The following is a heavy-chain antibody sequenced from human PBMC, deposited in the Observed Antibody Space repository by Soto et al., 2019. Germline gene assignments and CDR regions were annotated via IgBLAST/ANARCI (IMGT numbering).Heavy chain of an antibody. V-gene: IGHV1-69*01. CDR1: GGTFSSYA. CDR3: ARSQGSSTSLEIYYYYYYGMDV. CDR2: IIPIVGSA. J-gene: IGHJ6*02. D-gene: IGHD2-2*01. Sequence: QVQLVQSGAEVKKPGSSVKVSCKASGGTFSSYAISWVRQAPGQGLEWMGGIIPIVGSANYALKFQGRVTITADESTSTAYMELSSLRSEDTAVYYCARSQGSSTSLEIYYYYYYGMDVWGQGTTVTVSS.